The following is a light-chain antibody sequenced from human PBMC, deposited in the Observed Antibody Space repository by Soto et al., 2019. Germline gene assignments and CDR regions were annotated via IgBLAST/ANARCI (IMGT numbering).Light chain of an antibody. V-gene: IGKV3-11*01. CDR3: PQRSNWR. CDR2: EAS. J-gene: IGKJ3*01. Sequence: EIVLTQSPATVSLSPGERATLSCRASQSVSSYLAWYQQKPGRAPRLLIYEASNRATGIPARFSSSGSGTDVTVAISSLEPEDFAVYYCPQRSNWRLGPETKVDIK. CDR1: QSVSSY.